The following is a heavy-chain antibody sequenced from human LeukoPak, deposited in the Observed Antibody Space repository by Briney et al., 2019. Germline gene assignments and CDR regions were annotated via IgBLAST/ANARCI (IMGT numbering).Heavy chain of an antibody. CDR1: GGSISSSSYY. J-gene: IGHJ5*02. D-gene: IGHD2-2*01. V-gene: IGHV4-39*01. Sequence: SETLSLTCTVSGGSISSSSYYWGWIRQPPGKGLEWIGSIYYSGSTYYNPSLKSRVTISVDTSKNQFSPKLSSVTAADTAVYYCARVIVVVPAARGNWFDPWGQGTLVTVSS. CDR2: IYYSGST. CDR3: ARVIVVVPAARGNWFDP.